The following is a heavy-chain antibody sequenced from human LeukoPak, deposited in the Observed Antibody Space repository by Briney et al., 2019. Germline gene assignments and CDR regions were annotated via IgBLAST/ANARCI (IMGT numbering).Heavy chain of an antibody. J-gene: IGHJ3*02. Sequence: ASVKVSCKASGYTFTGYDINWVRQATGQGLEWMGWMNPNSGNTGYAQKFQGRVTMTRNTSISTAYMELSSLRSEDTAVYYCARGHVEMATDDAFDIWGQGTMVTVSS. CDR1: GYTFTGYD. CDR2: MNPNSGNT. CDR3: ARGHVEMATDDAFDI. V-gene: IGHV1-8*01. D-gene: IGHD5-24*01.